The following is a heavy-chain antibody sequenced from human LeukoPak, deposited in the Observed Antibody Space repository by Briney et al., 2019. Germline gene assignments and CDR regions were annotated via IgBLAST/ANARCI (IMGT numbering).Heavy chain of an antibody. CDR1: GFTFSSYA. Sequence: GGSLRLSCAASGFTFSSYAMSWVRQAPGKGLEWISAIGRSGDSIFYADSVKGRFTISRDNSKDTLYLQMNGLRAEDTAVYYCAKRPSAGNVYFDSWGQGTLVTVSS. CDR3: AKRPSAGNVYFDS. V-gene: IGHV3-23*01. CDR2: IGRSGDSI. D-gene: IGHD6-13*01. J-gene: IGHJ4*02.